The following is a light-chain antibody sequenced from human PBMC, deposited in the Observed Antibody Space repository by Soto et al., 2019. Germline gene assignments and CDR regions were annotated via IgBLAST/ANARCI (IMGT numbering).Light chain of an antibody. V-gene: IGKV1-39*01. CDR3: QQSYTTPWT. CDR2: AAS. J-gene: IGKJ1*01. CDR1: ESLDAY. Sequence: DIQMTQSPSSLSASVGDRVTITCRASESLDAYLNWYQQKPGKPPNLLIYAASTLQSGVPSRFSCSGFGTDFPLTLSTLQPDDFATYYCQQSYTTPWTFGQGTKVEIK.